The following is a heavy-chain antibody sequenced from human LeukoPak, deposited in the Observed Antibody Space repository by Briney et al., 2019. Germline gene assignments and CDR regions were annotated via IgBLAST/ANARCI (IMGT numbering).Heavy chain of an antibody. Sequence: GGSLILSCAVHVFPLSYYSINWVRQAPGRGLEWVSYISSSGSTTFYADSVKGRFTVSRANAKNSLYPQMNSLRDEGTAVYYCAFRPLGDCSSSTCYAFDYWGRGTLVTVSS. V-gene: IGHV3-48*02. CDR2: ISSSGSTT. D-gene: IGHD2-2*01. J-gene: IGHJ4*02. CDR1: VFPLSYYS. CDR3: AFRPLGDCSSSTCYAFDY.